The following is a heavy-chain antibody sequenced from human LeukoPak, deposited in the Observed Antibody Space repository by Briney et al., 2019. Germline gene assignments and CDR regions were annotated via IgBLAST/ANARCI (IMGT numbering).Heavy chain of an antibody. CDR3: ARLNGDYDWGNWFDP. D-gene: IGHD4-17*01. V-gene: IGHV4-4*07. CDR2: IYTSGST. Sequence: SETLSLTCTVSGGSISSYYWGWIREPAGKGLEWIGRIYTSGSTNYHPSLKSRVTISVDKSKNQFSLKLTSVTAADTAVYYCARLNGDYDWGNWFDPWGQGTLVTVSS. CDR1: GGSISSYY. J-gene: IGHJ5*02.